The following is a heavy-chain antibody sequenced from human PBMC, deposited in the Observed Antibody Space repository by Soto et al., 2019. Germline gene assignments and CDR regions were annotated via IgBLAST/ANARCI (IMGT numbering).Heavy chain of an antibody. CDR1: GFAFSNYV. D-gene: IGHD3-16*01. CDR2: ITQSGTNS. Sequence: GGSLRLSCAASGFAFSNYVMSWVRQAPGKGLESVSTITQSGTNSYYADSVKGRFTISRDNSKNTLYLQMNSLRVEDTATYFCAKRPMLMPIPGPFDSWGQGTLVTVSS. CDR3: AKRPMLMPIPGPFDS. V-gene: IGHV3-23*01. J-gene: IGHJ4*02.